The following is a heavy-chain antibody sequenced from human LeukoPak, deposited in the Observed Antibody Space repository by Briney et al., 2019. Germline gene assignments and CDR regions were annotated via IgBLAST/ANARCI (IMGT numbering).Heavy chain of an antibody. CDR1: GFTFDDYG. CDR2: IKWNGGST. V-gene: IGHV3-20*04. Sequence: TGGFLRLSCEASGFTFDDYGMSWVRQAPGKGLELVSGIKWNGGSTGYVDSVRGRFIISRDNAKNSLYLRMNSLRAEDTALYYCARLGFGELLSSHCYYYYYMDVWGKGTTVTVSS. J-gene: IGHJ6*03. CDR3: ARLGFGELLSSHCYYYYYMDV. D-gene: IGHD3-10*01.